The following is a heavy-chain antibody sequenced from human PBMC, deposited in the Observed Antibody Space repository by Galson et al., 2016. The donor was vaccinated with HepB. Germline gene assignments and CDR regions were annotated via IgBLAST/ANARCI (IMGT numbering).Heavy chain of an antibody. J-gene: IGHJ4*02. CDR3: ARGLLNYSFDY. CDR2: LSYNWNT. CDR1: GGSISSYS. D-gene: IGHD4-11*01. V-gene: IGHV4-59*01. Sequence: SETLTLTCIVSGGSISSYSWNWIRQPPGKGLQLIAYLSYNWNTNYNPSLKSRVTMSVDTSKNQISLKLRSVTTADTAVYFCARGLLNYSFDYWGQGPLVTVSS.